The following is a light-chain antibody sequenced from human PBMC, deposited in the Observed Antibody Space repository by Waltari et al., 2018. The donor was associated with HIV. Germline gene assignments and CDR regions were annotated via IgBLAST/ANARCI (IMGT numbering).Light chain of an antibody. CDR2: KVS. CDR3: AQETFWGWT. Sequence: VVLTQFPVSLSVSVGQSASISCRSSERLVSADGNTYLSWFQQRPGQSPRRLLYKVSKRDSGGPGKCSGSGAVRDFTLQSNRVEAEDVATYYCAQETFWGWTFGPGTKVEI. CDR1: ERLVSADGNTY. J-gene: IGKJ1*01. V-gene: IGKV2-30*01.